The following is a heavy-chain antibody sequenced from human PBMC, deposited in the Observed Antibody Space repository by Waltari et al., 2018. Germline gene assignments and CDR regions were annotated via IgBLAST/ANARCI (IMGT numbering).Heavy chain of an antibody. CDR1: GFTFDKCT. CDR2: ISYDGSNN. CDR3: ALEYSTSSGGFDI. Sequence: QVQLVESGGGVVQPGRSLRLSCTASGFTFDKCTMHWVRQAPGKGLEWVAVISYDGSNNYYGDAVKGRFTISRDNSKNTLSLQMNSLRTEDTAVYHCALEYSTSSGGFDIWGQGTMVTVSS. V-gene: IGHV3-30-3*01. D-gene: IGHD6-6*01. J-gene: IGHJ3*02.